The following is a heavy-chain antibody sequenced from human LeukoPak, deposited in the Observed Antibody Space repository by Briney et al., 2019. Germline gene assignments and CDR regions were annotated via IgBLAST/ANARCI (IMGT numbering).Heavy chain of an antibody. CDR3: ARRAASRDYYFDY. V-gene: IGHV1-69*04. CDR1: GGTFSSYA. D-gene: IGHD2-15*01. J-gene: IGHJ4*02. CDR2: IIPILGIA. Sequence: GSSVKVSCKASGGTFSSYAISWVRQAPGQGLGWMGRIIPILGIANYAQKFQGRVTITADKSTSTAYMELSSLRSEDTAVYYCARRAASRDYYFDYWGQGTLVTVSS.